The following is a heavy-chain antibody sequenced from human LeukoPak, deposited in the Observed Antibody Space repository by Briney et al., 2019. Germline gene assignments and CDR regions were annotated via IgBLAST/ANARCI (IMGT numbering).Heavy chain of an antibody. Sequence: SETLSLTCTVSGGSISNFYWSWIRQPPGKGLEWIGYISYSGSTNYNPSLKSRVTISVDTSKNQFSLKLNSVTAADTAAYYCARAGGWRTAALDLDYWGQGTLVTVSS. V-gene: IGHV4-59*01. CDR2: ISYSGST. CDR3: ARAGGWRTAALDLDY. CDR1: GGSISNFY. J-gene: IGHJ4*02. D-gene: IGHD6-13*01.